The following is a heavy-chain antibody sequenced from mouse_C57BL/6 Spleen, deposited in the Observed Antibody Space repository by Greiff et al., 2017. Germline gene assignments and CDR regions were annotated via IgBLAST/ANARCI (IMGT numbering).Heavy chain of an antibody. J-gene: IGHJ4*01. Sequence: VQLQQSGAELVRPGASVKLSCKASGYTFTDYYINWVKQMPGHGLEWIARIYPGSGNTYYNEKFKGKAILTAEKSSSTAYMQLSILTSEDSAVDFCARSGDYYGDYYAMDYGGQGTSVTVSS. CDR3: ARSGDYYGDYYAMDY. D-gene: IGHD1-1*01. CDR1: GYTFTDYY. V-gene: IGHV1-76*01. CDR2: IYPGSGNT.